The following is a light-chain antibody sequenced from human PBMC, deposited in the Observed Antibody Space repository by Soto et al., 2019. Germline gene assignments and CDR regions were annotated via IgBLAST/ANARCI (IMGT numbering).Light chain of an antibody. V-gene: IGLV2-14*01. Sequence: QSAPTQPASVSGSPGQSITISCTGTSSDVGGYIYVSWYQQPPGKAPKLMIYGVTNRPAGVSNRFSGSKSGNTASLTISGLQAEDEADYYCSSYTSSSTLSVVFGGGTKLTVL. CDR2: GVT. CDR3: SSYTSSSTLSVV. CDR1: SSDVGGYIY. J-gene: IGLJ2*01.